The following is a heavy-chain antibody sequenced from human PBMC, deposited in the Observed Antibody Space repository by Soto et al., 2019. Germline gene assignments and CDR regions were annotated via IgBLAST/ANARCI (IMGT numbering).Heavy chain of an antibody. J-gene: IGHJ6*03. CDR2: ISYDGSNK. CDR1: GFTFSSYG. Sequence: TGGSLRLSCAASGFTFSSYGMHWVRQAPGKGLEWVAVISYDGSNKYYADSVKGRFTISRDNSKNTLYLQMNSLRAEDTAVYYCAKDRESPYYYMDVWGKGTTVTVSS. V-gene: IGHV3-30*18. CDR3: AKDRESPYYYMDV. D-gene: IGHD3-10*01.